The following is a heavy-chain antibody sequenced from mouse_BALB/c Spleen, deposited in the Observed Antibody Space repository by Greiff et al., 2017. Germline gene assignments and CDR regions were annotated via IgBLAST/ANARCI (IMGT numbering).Heavy chain of an antibody. Sequence: QVPLQQSGAELAKPGASVKMSCKASGYTFTSYWMHWVKQRPGQGLEWIGYINPSTGYTEYNQKFKDKATLTADKSSSTAYMQLSSLTSEDSAVYYCAREGLLRAMDYWGQGTSVTVSS. CDR3: AREGLLRAMDY. V-gene: IGHV1-7*01. J-gene: IGHJ4*01. D-gene: IGHD2-10*01. CDR2: INPSTGYT. CDR1: GYTFTSYW.